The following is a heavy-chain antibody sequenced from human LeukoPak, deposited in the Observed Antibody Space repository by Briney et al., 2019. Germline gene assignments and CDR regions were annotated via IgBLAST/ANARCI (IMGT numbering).Heavy chain of an antibody. J-gene: IGHJ4*02. CDR2: IYYTGNT. D-gene: IGHD3-22*01. V-gene: IGHV4-59*08. CDR3: ARHYSSGYYDYFDY. CDR1: GGYISSNF. Sequence: NPSETLSLTCTVSGGYISSNFWSWIRQPPGKRLKWIGYIYYTGNTNYNPSIKSRVTISVDTSKNQFSLKLRSMTAADTAVYYCARHYSSGYYDYFDYWGQGTLVTVSS.